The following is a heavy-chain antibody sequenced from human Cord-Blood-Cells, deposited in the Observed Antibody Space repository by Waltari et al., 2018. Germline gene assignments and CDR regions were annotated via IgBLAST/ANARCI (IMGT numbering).Heavy chain of an antibody. J-gene: IGHJ4*02. Sequence: QVQLHESGPVLVKPSQTLSLTCTFSGGSISSGGYYWSWIRQPPGKGLEWIGYIYYSECTYYKPSRKSRVTISVDTAKNQFSRKLSSVTAADTAVYYCAGDGAGSYDYWGQGTLVTVSS. V-gene: IGHV4-31*03. D-gene: IGHD3-10*01. CDR1: GGSISSGGYY. CDR3: AGDGAGSYDY. CDR2: IYYSECT.